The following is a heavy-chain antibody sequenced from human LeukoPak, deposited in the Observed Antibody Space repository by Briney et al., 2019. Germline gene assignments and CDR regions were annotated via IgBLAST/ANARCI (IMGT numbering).Heavy chain of an antibody. CDR2: ISAYNGNT. Sequence: ASVKVSCKASGYTFTSYGISWVRQAPGQGLEWMGWISAYNGNTNYAQKLQGRVTMTTDTSTSTAYMELRSLRSDDTAVYYCASSLLRGSGNDAFDIWGQGTMVTVST. CDR3: ASSLLRGSGNDAFDI. V-gene: IGHV1-18*01. J-gene: IGHJ3*02. D-gene: IGHD3-10*01. CDR1: GYTFTSYG.